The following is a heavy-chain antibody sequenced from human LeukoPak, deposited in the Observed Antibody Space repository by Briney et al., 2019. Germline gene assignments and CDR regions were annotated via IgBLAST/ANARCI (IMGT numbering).Heavy chain of an antibody. J-gene: IGHJ4*02. V-gene: IGHV3-20*04. D-gene: IGHD3-9*01. Sequence: GGSLRLSCAASGFTFDDYGMSWVRQTPGKGLEWVSGVYWNGGITGYADSVKGRFTISRDNAKNSLYLQMNSLRAEDTALYYCAKDIYYDILTGYLDYWGQGTLVTVSS. CDR1: GFTFDDYG. CDR2: VYWNGGIT. CDR3: AKDIYYDILTGYLDY.